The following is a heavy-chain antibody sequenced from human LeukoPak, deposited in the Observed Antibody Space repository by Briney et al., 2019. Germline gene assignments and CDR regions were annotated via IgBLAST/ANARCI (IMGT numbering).Heavy chain of an antibody. CDR3: ASLSSGWYERNY. V-gene: IGHV1-8*01. CDR2: MNPNSGNT. Sequence: ASVKVSCKASGYTFTSYDINWVRQATGQGLEWMGWMNPNSGNTGYAQKFQGRVTMTEDTSTDTAYMELSSLRSEDTAVYYCASLSSGWYERNYWGQGTLVTVSS. J-gene: IGHJ4*02. D-gene: IGHD6-19*01. CDR1: GYTFTSYD.